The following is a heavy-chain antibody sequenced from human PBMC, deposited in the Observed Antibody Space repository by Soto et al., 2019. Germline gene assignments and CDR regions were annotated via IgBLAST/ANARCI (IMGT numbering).Heavy chain of an antibody. CDR2: ISGSGGST. Sequence: GGSLGLSCAASGLTFSSYSMTWVRQAPGKGLEWVSTISGSGGSTYYADSVKGRFTISRDNSKNTLYLQMNSLRAEDTAVYYCAKDQGSSWYEIDYWGQGTLVTVSS. J-gene: IGHJ4*02. V-gene: IGHV3-23*01. D-gene: IGHD6-13*01. CDR1: GLTFSSYS. CDR3: AKDQGSSWYEIDY.